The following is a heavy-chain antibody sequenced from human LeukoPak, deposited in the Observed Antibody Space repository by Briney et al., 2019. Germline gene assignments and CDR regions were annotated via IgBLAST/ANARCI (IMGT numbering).Heavy chain of an antibody. D-gene: IGHD2-2*01. Sequence: GGSLRLSCAASGFTFSSYDMHWVRQASGKGLEWVGRIRSKANSYATAYAASVKGRFTISRDDSKNTAYLQMNSLKTEDTAVYYCTRPPSHCSSTSCYDLDYWGQGTLVTVSS. V-gene: IGHV3-73*01. J-gene: IGHJ4*02. CDR2: IRSKANSYAT. CDR1: GFTFSSYD. CDR3: TRPPSHCSSTSCYDLDY.